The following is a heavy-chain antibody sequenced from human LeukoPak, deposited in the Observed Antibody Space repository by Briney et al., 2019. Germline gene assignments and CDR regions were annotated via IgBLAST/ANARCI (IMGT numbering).Heavy chain of an antibody. CDR3: ASVYDSSGYYYRAEYFQH. V-gene: IGHV1-3*01. J-gene: IGHJ1*01. CDR2: INAGNGNT. Sequence: GASVKVSCKASGYTFTSYAMHWVRQAPGQRLEWMGWINAGNGNTKYSQKFQGRVTITRDTSASTAYMELSSLRSEDTAVYYCASVYDSSGYYYRAEYFQHWGQGTLVTVSS. D-gene: IGHD3-22*01. CDR1: GYTFTSYA.